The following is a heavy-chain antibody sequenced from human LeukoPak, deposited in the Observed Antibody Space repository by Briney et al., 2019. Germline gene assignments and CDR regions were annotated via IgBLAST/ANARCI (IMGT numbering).Heavy chain of an antibody. CDR3: ARLDHDSSLSFDY. J-gene: IGHJ4*02. V-gene: IGHV3-7*01. CDR2: IKQDGSEK. D-gene: IGHD3-22*01. Sequence: HAGGPLRLSCAASGFTFSSYWMSWVRQAPGKGLEWVANIKQDGSEKYYVDSVKGRFTISRDNAKNSLYLQMNSLRAEDTAVYYWARLDHDSSLSFDYWGQGTLVTVSS. CDR1: GFTFSSYW.